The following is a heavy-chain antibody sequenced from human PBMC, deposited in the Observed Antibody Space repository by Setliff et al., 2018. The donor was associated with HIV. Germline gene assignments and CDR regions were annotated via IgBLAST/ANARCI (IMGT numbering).Heavy chain of an antibody. J-gene: IGHJ4*02. D-gene: IGHD4-17*01. CDR3: ASFFVTTVTNQDY. V-gene: IGHV4-34*08. Sequence: GSLRLSCAASGFTFSTYWMIWVRQAPGKGLEWIGELSPSGTTRSNPSLQSRVTISLDTSNNQFSLKLTSVTAADTAMYYCASFFVTTVTNQDYWGQGTPVTVSS. CDR2: LSPSGTT. CDR1: GFTFSTYW.